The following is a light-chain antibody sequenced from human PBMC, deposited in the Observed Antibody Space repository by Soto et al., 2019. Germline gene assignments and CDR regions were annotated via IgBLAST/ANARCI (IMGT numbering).Light chain of an antibody. J-gene: IGKJ4*01. CDR2: KAS. V-gene: IGKV1-5*03. CDR3: QQYDSYSR. CDR1: QRISEW. Sequence: DIQMTQSPSTLSASVGDRVTSTCRARQRISEWLAWYQQKPGKVPKLLIYKASNLESGVPSRFSGSGSGTEFDMTISSRQTDDFATNFCQQYDSYSRVDGGTEVEIK.